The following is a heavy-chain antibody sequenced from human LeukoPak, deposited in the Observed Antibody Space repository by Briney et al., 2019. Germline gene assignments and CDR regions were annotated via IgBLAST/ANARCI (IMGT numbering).Heavy chain of an antibody. D-gene: IGHD3-16*01. CDR3: ARLGGSYGMDV. J-gene: IGHJ6*02. V-gene: IGHV3-74*01. Sequence: GGSLRLSCAASEFTFSAYWMHWVRQVPGKGLVWVLRINGDGSSTSYADSVKGRFTISRDNAKNTLYLQMNSLRAEDTAVYYCARLGGSYGMDVWGQGTTVTVSS. CDR1: EFTFSAYW. CDR2: INGDGSST.